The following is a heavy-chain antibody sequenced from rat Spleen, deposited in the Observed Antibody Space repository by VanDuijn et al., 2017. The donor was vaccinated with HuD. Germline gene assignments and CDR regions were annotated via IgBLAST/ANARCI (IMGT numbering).Heavy chain of an antibody. CDR2: IWTGGST. J-gene: IGHJ2*01. CDR1: GFSLTNNH. Sequence: QVQLKESGPGLVQPSQTLSLTCTVSGFSLTNNHVSWVRQPPGKGLEWMGDIWTGGSTAYNSSFKSRLSVSRNISKSQVFLSVNSLQTEDTATYYCVRANRESYAHFDYWGQGVMVTVSS. D-gene: IGHD1-12*01. V-gene: IGHV2-43*01. CDR3: VRANRESYAHFDY.